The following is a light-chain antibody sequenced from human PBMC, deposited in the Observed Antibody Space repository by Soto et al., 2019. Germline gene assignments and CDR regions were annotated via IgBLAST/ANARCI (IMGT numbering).Light chain of an antibody. CDR3: SLYTSSRSLV. J-gene: IGLJ2*01. V-gene: IGLV2-14*01. Sequence: QSVLTQPASVSGSPGQSITISCAGVSSDVGGYKYVSWYQQHPGKAPKLMIFEVNNRPSVVSSRFSGSESGNTASLTISDLHAEDEADYYCSLYTSSRSLVFGGGTKVTVL. CDR2: EVN. CDR1: SSDVGGYKY.